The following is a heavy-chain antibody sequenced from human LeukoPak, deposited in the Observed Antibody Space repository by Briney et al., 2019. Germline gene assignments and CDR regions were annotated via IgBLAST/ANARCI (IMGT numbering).Heavy chain of an antibody. V-gene: IGHV3-23*01. CDR3: ARDWIDRSLDY. Sequence: GGSLRLSCAASRFTFSDFAMSWVRQAPGKGLEWVSTIGGTGGDTYYADPVKGRFTISRDDSKNTVYLQMNTLRDEDTAVYYCARDWIDRSLDYWGQGTLVTVSS. J-gene: IGHJ4*02. CDR2: IGGTGGDT. D-gene: IGHD2-2*03. CDR1: RFTFSDFA.